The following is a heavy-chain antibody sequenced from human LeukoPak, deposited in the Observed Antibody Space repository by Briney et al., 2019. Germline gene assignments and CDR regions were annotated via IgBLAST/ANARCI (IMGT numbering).Heavy chain of an antibody. Sequence: GGSLRLSCAASGFTFSSYAMHWVRQAPGKGLEWVAVISYDGSNKYYADSVKGRFTISRDNSKNTLYLQMNSLRAEDTAVYYCAKDLGITMIVVVITGFDYWGQGTLVTVSS. J-gene: IGHJ4*02. CDR3: AKDLGITMIVVVITGFDY. D-gene: IGHD3-22*01. V-gene: IGHV3-30-3*01. CDR2: ISYDGSNK. CDR1: GFTFSSYA.